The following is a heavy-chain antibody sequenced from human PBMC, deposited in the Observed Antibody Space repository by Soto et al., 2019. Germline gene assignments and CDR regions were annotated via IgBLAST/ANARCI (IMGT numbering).Heavy chain of an antibody. Sequence: EVQLVESGGGLVQPGGSLRLSCAASGFTFSSYSMNWVRQAPGKGLEWVSYISSSSSTIYYADSVKGRFTISRDNAKNPLHLQNNRRTAEDTAVYYCARHPDRIAEIGWFDPWGQGTLVTVSS. D-gene: IGHD6-13*01. V-gene: IGHV3-48*01. CDR3: ARHPDRIAEIGWFDP. J-gene: IGHJ5*02. CDR1: GFTFSSYS. CDR2: ISSSSSTI.